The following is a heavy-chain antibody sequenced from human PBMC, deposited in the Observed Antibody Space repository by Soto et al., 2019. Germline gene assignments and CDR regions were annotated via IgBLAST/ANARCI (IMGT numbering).Heavy chain of an antibody. CDR1: GGTFSSYA. CDR3: AKTLDIVATGGFDY. V-gene: IGHV1-69*01. D-gene: IGHD5-12*01. J-gene: IGHJ4*02. CDR2: IIPIFGTA. Sequence: QVQLVQSGAEVKKPGSSVKVSCKASGGTFSSYAISWVRQAPGQGLEWMGGIIPIFGTANYAQKFQGRVTITADESTSKDYMELSSLRSEDTAVYYCAKTLDIVATGGFDYWGQGTLVTVSS.